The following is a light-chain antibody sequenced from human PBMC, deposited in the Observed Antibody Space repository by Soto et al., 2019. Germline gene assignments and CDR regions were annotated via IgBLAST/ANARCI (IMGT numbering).Light chain of an antibody. CDR2: EVT. Sequence: QSALTQPASVSGSPGQSITISCTGSSSDVGAYYFVSWYQHHPGKAPQLILYEVTTRPSGVSSRFSGSKSGNTASLTISGLQADDEANYYCSSYTSTTTPYVFGTGTKVTVL. J-gene: IGLJ1*01. V-gene: IGLV2-14*01. CDR3: SSYTSTTTPYV. CDR1: SSDVGAYYF.